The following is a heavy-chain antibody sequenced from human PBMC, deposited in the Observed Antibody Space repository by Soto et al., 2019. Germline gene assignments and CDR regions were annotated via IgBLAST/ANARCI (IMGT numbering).Heavy chain of an antibody. CDR3: ARGGGYDSFAF. Sequence: SQTLSLTCSVSGVTISYGGYSWSWIRQSPGKGLEWLGDISHLETTYYTPSFKSRLSLSIDRTRHQFSLILSSMTAADKAVYYCARGGGYDSFAFWGQGIQVTVSS. J-gene: IGHJ4*02. CDR2: ISHLETT. V-gene: IGHV4-30-2*06. D-gene: IGHD3-16*01. CDR1: GVTISYGGYS.